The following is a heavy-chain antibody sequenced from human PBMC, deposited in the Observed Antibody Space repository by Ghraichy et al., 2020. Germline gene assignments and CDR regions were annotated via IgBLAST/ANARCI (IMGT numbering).Heavy chain of an antibody. J-gene: IGHJ4*02. D-gene: IGHD3-22*01. V-gene: IGHV4-39*07. Sequence: SETLSLTCTVSGGSISSSSYYWGWIRQPPGKGLEWIGSIYYSGSTYYNPSLKSRVTISVDTSKNQFSLKLSSVTAADTAVYYCARFYDSSGYYSSPNLAPDYWGQGTLVTVSS. CDR1: GGSISSSSYY. CDR2: IYYSGST. CDR3: ARFYDSSGYYSSPNLAPDY.